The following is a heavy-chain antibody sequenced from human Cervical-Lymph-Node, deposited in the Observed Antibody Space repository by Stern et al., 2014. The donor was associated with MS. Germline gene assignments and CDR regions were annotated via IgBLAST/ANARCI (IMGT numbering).Heavy chain of an antibody. V-gene: IGHV3-30*18. CDR1: GFTFSSYG. Sequence: MQLVESGGGVVQPGRSLRLSCAASGFTFSSYGMHWVRQAPGKGLEWEAVISYDASNKYYADSVKGRFTISRDNSKNTLYLQMNSLRAEDTAVYYCAKDLGGTYYHYYYGMDVWGQGTTVTVSS. J-gene: IGHJ6*02. CDR3: AKDLGGTYYHYYYGMDV. CDR2: ISYDASNK. D-gene: IGHD1-26*01.